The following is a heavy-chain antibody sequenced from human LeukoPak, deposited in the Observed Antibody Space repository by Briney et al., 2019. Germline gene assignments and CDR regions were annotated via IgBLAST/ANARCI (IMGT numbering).Heavy chain of an antibody. CDR1: GFPFSSYA. CDR2: VSGSGGGT. Sequence: PGGSLRLSCAASGFPFSSYAMSWVRQAPGKGLEWVSAVSGSGGGTYYADSVKGRFTISRDNSKNTLYLQMNSLRAEDTAVFYCAKAYGVFSYYFDYWGQGTLVTVSS. J-gene: IGHJ4*02. V-gene: IGHV3-23*01. CDR3: AKAYGVFSYYFDY. D-gene: IGHD3-10*01.